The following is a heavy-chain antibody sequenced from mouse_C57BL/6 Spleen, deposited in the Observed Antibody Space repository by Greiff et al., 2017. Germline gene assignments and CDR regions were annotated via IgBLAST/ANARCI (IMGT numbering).Heavy chain of an antibody. V-gene: IGHV5-12*01. CDR2: ISNGGGST. CDR3: ASSEGWFAY. Sequence: EVKLMESGGGLVQPGGSLKLSCAASGFTFSDYYMYWVRQTPEKRLEWVAYISNGGGSTYYPDTVKGRFSISRDNAKNTLYLQMSRLKSEDTAMYYCASSEGWFAYWGQGTLVTVSA. J-gene: IGHJ3*01. CDR1: GFTFSDYY.